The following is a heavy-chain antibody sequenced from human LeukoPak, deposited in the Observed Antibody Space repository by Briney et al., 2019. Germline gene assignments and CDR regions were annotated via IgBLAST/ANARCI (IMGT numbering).Heavy chain of an antibody. Sequence: GGSLRLSCAASGFTFSSYGMHWVRQAPGKGLEWVSAIRGSGGSTYYADSVKDRFTISRDNSKNTLYLQMNSLRAEDTAVYYCAKSRGIYDNSGWRTFDYWGQGTLVTVSS. J-gene: IGHJ4*02. CDR1: GFTFSSYG. V-gene: IGHV3-23*01. CDR2: IRGSGGST. D-gene: IGHD6-19*01. CDR3: AKSRGIYDNSGWRTFDY.